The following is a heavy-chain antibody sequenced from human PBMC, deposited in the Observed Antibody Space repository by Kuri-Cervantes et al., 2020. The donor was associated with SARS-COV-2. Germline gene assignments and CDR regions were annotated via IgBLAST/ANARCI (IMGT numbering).Heavy chain of an antibody. V-gene: IGHV3-33*01. Sequence: GESLKISCAASGFTFSSYGMHWVRQAPGKGLEWVAVIWYDGSNKYYADSVKGRFTISRDNSKNTLYLQMNSLRAEDTAVYYCARDSNPPLLWFGEYPPNAFDIWGQGTMVTVSS. D-gene: IGHD3-10*01. CDR3: ARDSNPPLLWFGEYPPNAFDI. CDR1: GFTFSSYG. J-gene: IGHJ3*02. CDR2: IWYDGSNK.